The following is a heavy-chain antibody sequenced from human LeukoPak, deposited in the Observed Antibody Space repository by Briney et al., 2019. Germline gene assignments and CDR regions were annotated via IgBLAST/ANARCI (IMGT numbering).Heavy chain of an antibody. J-gene: IGHJ4*02. CDR1: GDSVSANA. CDR3: ARDIVAGCDS. D-gene: IGHD3-22*01. CDR2: TNYKSTWHN. Sequence: SQTLSLTCDISGDSVSANAWTWIRQSPLRGLEWLERTNYKSTWHNEYALSLRGRITIRPDTSKNQFSLHLTSVTPDDTAVYFCARDIVAGCDSWGQGTLVTVSS. V-gene: IGHV6-1*01.